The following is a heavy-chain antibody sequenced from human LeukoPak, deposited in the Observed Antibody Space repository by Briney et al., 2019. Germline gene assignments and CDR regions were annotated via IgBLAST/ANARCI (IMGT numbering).Heavy chain of an antibody. J-gene: IGHJ4*02. CDR1: GGSISSSSYY. Sequence: MSSETLSLTCTVSGGSISSSSYYWGWIRQPPGKGLEWIGSIYYSGSTYYNPSLKSRVTISVDTSKNQFSLKLSSVTAADTAVYYCXXXXGYSYGPDDYWGQGTLVTVSS. CDR2: IYYSGST. CDR3: XXXXGYSYGPDDY. V-gene: IGHV4-39*01. D-gene: IGHD5-18*01.